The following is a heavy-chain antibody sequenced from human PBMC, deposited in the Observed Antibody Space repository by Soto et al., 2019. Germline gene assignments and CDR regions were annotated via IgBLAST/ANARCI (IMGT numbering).Heavy chain of an antibody. V-gene: IGHV1-2*02. Sequence: QVQLVQSGAEVKKPGASVKVSCKTSGYTITAYYIHWVRQAPGQGLEWVGWINPNSGVTNHAQKYQGMVTLTRDTSITTAYMELSSLTSDDTAVYYCARLTPTSSVDTSWGQGTKVSVPS. D-gene: IGHD3-22*01. CDR3: ARLTPTSSVDTS. J-gene: IGHJ3*01. CDR1: GYTITAYY. CDR2: INPNSGVT.